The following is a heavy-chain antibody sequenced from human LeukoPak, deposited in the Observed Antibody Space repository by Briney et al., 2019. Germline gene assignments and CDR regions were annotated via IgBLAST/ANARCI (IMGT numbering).Heavy chain of an antibody. CDR3: ASLGSSSP. CDR2: ISSSSSYI. V-gene: IGHV3-21*01. J-gene: IGHJ5*02. CDR1: GFTFSSYA. Sequence: GGSLRLSCAASGFTFSSYAMSWVRQAPGKGLEWVSSISSSSSYIYYADSVKGRFTISRDNAKNSLYLQMNSLRAEDTAVYYCASLGSSSPWGQGTLVTVSS. D-gene: IGHD6-6*01.